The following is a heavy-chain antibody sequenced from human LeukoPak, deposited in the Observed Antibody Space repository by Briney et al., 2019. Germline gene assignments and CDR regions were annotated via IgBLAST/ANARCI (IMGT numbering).Heavy chain of an antibody. D-gene: IGHD1-1*01. CDR3: ALLGHYPNSRTRPNLFDL. CDR2: IYYTGTA. Sequence: SETLSLTCTVSGGSIRDTSYYWVWIRQPPGEELEWIGIIYYTGTAYYNPSLKSRVTISVDTSRDHFSLRLSSVTAADTAVYYCALLGHYPNSRTRPNLFDLWGQGTLVSVSS. J-gene: IGHJ5*02. V-gene: IGHV4-39*02. CDR1: GGSIRDTSYY.